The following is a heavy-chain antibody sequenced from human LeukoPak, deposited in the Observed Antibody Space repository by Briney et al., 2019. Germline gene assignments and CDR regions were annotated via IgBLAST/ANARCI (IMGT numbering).Heavy chain of an antibody. V-gene: IGHV4-4*02. D-gene: IGHD1-26*01. J-gene: IGHJ3*02. CDR1: GGSISSSNW. Sequence: PSETLSLTCAVSGGSISSSNWWSWVRQPPGKGLEWIGEIYHSGSTNYNPSLKSRVTISVDKSKNQFSLKLSSVTAADTAVYYCASPAGAAHIVGATTMVGEAFDIWGQGTMVTVSS. CDR3: ASPAGAAHIVGATTMVGEAFDI. CDR2: IYHSGST.